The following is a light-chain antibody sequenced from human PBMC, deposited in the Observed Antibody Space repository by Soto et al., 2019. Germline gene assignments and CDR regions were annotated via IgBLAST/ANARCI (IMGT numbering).Light chain of an antibody. V-gene: IGLV3-25*02. CDR2: KDS. J-gene: IGLJ3*02. CDR1: ALPKQY. CDR3: QSADSSGTYVV. Sequence: SYELTQPPSVSVSPGQTARITCSGDALPKQYTNWYQQKPGLAPELLIYKDSERPSGISERFSGSSSGTTVTLTISGVQAEDEADYYCQSADSSGTYVVFGGGTKVTVL.